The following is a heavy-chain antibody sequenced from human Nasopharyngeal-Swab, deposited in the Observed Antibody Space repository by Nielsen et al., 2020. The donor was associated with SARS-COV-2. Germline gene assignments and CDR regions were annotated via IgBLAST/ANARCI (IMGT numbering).Heavy chain of an antibody. D-gene: IGHD4-17*01. CDR3: ARGRYYGDYDY. CDR2: INHIGST. J-gene: IGHJ4*02. V-gene: IGHV4-34*01. CDR1: GGSFTTYS. Sequence: WGSLRLSCAVYGGSFTTYSWIWIRQPPGKGLEWIGKINHIGSTNYNTYNPSLNSRVTISLATSKNQFSLTLTSVTAADTAIYFCARGRYYGDYDYWGQGALVTVSS.